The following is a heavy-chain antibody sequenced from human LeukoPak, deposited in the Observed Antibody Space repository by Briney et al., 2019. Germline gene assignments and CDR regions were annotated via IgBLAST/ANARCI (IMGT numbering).Heavy chain of an antibody. CDR1: GFTFSTYE. CDR3: AELGITMIGGV. Sequence: GGSLRLSCAASGFTFSTYEMNWVRQAPGKGLEWVSHISSSGSTIYYADSVKGRFTISRDNAKNSLYLQMNSLRAEDTAVYYCAELGITMIGGVWGKGTTVTISS. J-gene: IGHJ6*04. CDR2: ISSSGSTI. D-gene: IGHD3-10*02. V-gene: IGHV3-48*03.